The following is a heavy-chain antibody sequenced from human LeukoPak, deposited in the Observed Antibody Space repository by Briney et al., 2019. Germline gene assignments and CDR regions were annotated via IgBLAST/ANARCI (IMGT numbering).Heavy chain of an antibody. D-gene: IGHD1/OR15-1a*01. J-gene: IGHJ4*02. Sequence: GGSLRLSCAASGFTFSSYYMSWVRQAPGKGLEWVANIKHDGSEKSYVDSVKGRFTISRDNAKNSLYLQMNSLRAEDTAVYYCATSFRDREEQIDYWGQGSLVTVSS. CDR1: GFTFSSYY. V-gene: IGHV3-7*01. CDR3: ATSFRDREEQIDY. CDR2: IKHDGSEK.